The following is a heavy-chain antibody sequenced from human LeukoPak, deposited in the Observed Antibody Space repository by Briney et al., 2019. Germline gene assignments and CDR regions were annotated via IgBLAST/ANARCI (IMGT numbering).Heavy chain of an antibody. D-gene: IGHD3-10*01. CDR1: GGSFSGYY. CDR3: ARGRLLLWFGESQDAFDI. J-gene: IGHJ3*02. V-gene: IGHV4-34*01. CDR2: INHSGST. Sequence: SETLSLTCAVYGGSFSGYYWSWIRQPPGKGLEWIGEINHSGSTNYNPFLKSRVTISVDTSENQFSLKLSSVTAADTAVYYCARGRLLLWFGESQDAFDIWGQGTMVTVSS.